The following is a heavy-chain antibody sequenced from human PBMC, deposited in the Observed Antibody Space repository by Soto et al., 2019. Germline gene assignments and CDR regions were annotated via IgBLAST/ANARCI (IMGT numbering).Heavy chain of an antibody. Sequence: ASVKVSCKASGYTFTSYDINWVRQATGQGLEWMGRINPNSGSTSYAQKFQGRVTMTRDTSISTVYMELSSLRSEDTAVYYCARGRPQGYCSGGSCYSEAFDIWGQGTMVTVSS. CDR2: INPNSGST. J-gene: IGHJ3*02. D-gene: IGHD2-15*01. CDR3: ARGRPQGYCSGGSCYSEAFDI. V-gene: IGHV1-8*01. CDR1: GYTFTSYD.